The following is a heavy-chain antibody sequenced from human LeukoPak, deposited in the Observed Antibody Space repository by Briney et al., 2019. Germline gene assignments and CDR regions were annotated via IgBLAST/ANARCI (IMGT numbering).Heavy chain of an antibody. CDR1: GGSISSGDYY. Sequence: SETLSLTCTVSGGSISSGDYYWSWIRQPPGKGLEWIGYIYYSGSTNYNPSLKSRVTISVDTSKNQFSLKLSSVTAADTAVYYCARSGIAVAEYDYWGQGTLVTVSS. D-gene: IGHD6-19*01. CDR2: IYYSGST. V-gene: IGHV4-30-4*01. CDR3: ARSGIAVAEYDY. J-gene: IGHJ4*02.